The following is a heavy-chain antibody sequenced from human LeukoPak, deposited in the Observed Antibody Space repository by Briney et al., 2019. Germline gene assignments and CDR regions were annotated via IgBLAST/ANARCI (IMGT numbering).Heavy chain of an antibody. CDR2: IYDSGST. D-gene: IGHD3-10*01. V-gene: IGHV4-38-2*02. Sequence: SETLSLTRTLSGYSISSGYSWGWFGQPPGRGLEWIGSIYDSGSTYYHPSLKSRVTISVDTSKNQSSLKLSSVTAADTAVYYCARVYYYGSGSSNWFDPWGQGTLVTVSS. J-gene: IGHJ5*02. CDR3: ARVYYYGSGSSNWFDP. CDR1: GYSISSGYS.